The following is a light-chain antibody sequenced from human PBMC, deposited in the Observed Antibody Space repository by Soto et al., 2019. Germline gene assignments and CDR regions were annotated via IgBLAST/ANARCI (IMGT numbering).Light chain of an antibody. CDR2: AAS. CDR1: QSVSTTY. V-gene: IGKV3-20*01. J-gene: IGKJ2*01. CDR3: QQYDNSPPRYT. Sequence: EIVLTQSPGTLSLSPGERATLSCRASQSVSTTYLAWYQQKPGQAPSLLIYAASSRATGIPDRFSGSGSGTDFTRTISRLEPEDFAVYYCQQYDNSPPRYTFGQGTKLDIK.